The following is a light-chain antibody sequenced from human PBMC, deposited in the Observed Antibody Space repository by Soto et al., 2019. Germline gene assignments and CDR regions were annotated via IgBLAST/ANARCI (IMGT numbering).Light chain of an antibody. V-gene: IGKV3-15*01. Sequence: EIVRTQSPGTLAVSPGERATLSCRASQSISNNLAWYQQRPGQRPRLLIYDASTRATDIPARFSGSGSGTEFTLTINSLPSEDFAVDCCQQYQRWPPLSFGGGTKVEIK. CDR1: QSISNN. CDR2: DAS. CDR3: QQYQRWPPLS. J-gene: IGKJ4*01.